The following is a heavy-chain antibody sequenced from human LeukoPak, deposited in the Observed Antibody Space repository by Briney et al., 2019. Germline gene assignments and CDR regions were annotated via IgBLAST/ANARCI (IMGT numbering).Heavy chain of an antibody. CDR3: ARGYYGMDV. V-gene: IGHV3-48*02. Sequence: GGSLRLSCAASGFTFSGYAMSWVRQAPGKGLEWVSYISSSSSSIFYADSVKGRFTISRDNAKNSLYLRMNSLRDEDTAVYYCARGYYGMDVWGQGTTVTVSS. CDR1: GFTFSGYA. J-gene: IGHJ6*02. CDR2: ISSSSSSI.